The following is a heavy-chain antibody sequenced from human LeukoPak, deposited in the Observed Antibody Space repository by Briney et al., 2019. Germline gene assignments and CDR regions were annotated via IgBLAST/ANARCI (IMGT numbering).Heavy chain of an antibody. V-gene: IGHV3-23*01. CDR1: GFTFSSYA. J-gene: IGHJ1*01. CDR2: ISGSGGST. Sequence: GGSLRLSCAASGFTFSSYATSWVRQAPGKGLEWVSSISGSGGSTYYADSVKGRFTISRDNSKNTLYLQMNSLRAEDTAVYYCAKDPTVAGTAEYFQNWGQGTLVTVSS. D-gene: IGHD6-19*01. CDR3: AKDPTVAGTAEYFQN.